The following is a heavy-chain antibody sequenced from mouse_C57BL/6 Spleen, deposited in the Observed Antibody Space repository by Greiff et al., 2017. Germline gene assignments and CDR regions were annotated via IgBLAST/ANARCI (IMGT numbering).Heavy chain of an antibody. CDR1: GYAFSSSW. D-gene: IGHD1-1*01. CDR3: ARGIYYYGSSYVDYAMDY. Sequence: VQLQQSGPELVKPGASVKISCKASGYAFSSSWMNWVKQRPGKGLEWIGRIYPGDGDTNYNGKFKGKATLTADKSSSTAYMQLSSLTSEDSAVYFCARGIYYYGSSYVDYAMDYWGQGASVTVSS. CDR2: IYPGDGDT. V-gene: IGHV1-82*01. J-gene: IGHJ4*01.